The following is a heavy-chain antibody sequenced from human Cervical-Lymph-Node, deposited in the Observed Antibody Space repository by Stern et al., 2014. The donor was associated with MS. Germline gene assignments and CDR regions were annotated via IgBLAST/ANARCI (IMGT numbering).Heavy chain of an antibody. Sequence: QVQLVQSGGEVKRPGAWVKVSCKASGFDSTTFGFFWVRQAPGQGLEWVGGISVCNDDRHAAQRFQDRVTVSADTSTNTVYMELRELTSDDTAVYYCARVNSVVGATDFDLWGQGTLVTVSS. D-gene: IGHD1-26*01. J-gene: IGHJ4*02. CDR2: ISVCNDDR. V-gene: IGHV1-18*04. CDR1: GFDSTTFG. CDR3: ARVNSVVGATDFDL.